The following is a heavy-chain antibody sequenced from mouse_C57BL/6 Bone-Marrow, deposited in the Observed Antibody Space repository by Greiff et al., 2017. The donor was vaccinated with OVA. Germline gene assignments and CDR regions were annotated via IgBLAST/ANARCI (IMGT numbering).Heavy chain of an antibody. J-gene: IGHJ3*01. CDR3: AREDYDVFAY. V-gene: IGHV3-6*01. D-gene: IGHD2-4*01. Sequence: LQESGPGLVKPSQSLSLTCSVTGYSITSGYYWNWIRQFPGNKLEWMGYISYDGSNNYNPSLKNRISITRDTSKNQFFLKLNSVTTEDTATYYCAREDYDVFAYWGQGTLVTVSA. CDR1: GYSITSGYY. CDR2: ISYDGSN.